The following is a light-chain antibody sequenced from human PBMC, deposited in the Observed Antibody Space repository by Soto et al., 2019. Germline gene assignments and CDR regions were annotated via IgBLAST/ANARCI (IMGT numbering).Light chain of an antibody. CDR3: SSSSSINTDV. CDR1: SSDVGIYNR. CDR2: GVN. Sequence: QSALTQPPSVSGSPGQSVTISCTGTSSDVGIYNRVSWYQQPPGTAPKLIIYGVNNRPSGVPDRFSGSKSGNTASLTISGLQAEDEADYYCSSSSSINTDVFGTGTKVTVL. J-gene: IGLJ1*01. V-gene: IGLV2-18*02.